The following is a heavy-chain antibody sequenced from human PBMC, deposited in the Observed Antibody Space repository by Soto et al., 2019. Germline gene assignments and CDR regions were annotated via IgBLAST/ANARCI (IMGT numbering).Heavy chain of an antibody. CDR3: ARGRVGADDYGMDV. V-gene: IGHV3-20*04. J-gene: IGHJ6*02. CDR2: INWNGGST. CDR1: GLTFSSYA. D-gene: IGHD1-26*01. Sequence: PGGSLRLSCAASGLTFSSYAMNWVRQAPGKGLEWVSGINWNGGSTGYADSVKGRFTISRDNAKNSLYLQMNSLRAEDTALYYCARGRVGADDYGMDVWGQGTTVTVSS.